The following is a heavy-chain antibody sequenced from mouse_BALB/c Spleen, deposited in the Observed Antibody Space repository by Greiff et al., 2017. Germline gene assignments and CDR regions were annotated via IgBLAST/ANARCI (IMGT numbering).Heavy chain of an antibody. CDR3: ARGVYYRYDTGYFDV. D-gene: IGHD2-14*01. CDR1: GYSFTGYY. V-gene: IGHV1-26*01. J-gene: IGHJ1*01. Sequence: EVQLQQSGPELVKPGASVKISCKASGYSFTGYYMHWVKQSHVKSLEWIGRINPYNGATSYNQNFKDKASLTVDKSSSTAYMELHSLTSEDSAVYYCARGVYYRYDTGYFDVWGAGTTVTVSS. CDR2: INPYNGAT.